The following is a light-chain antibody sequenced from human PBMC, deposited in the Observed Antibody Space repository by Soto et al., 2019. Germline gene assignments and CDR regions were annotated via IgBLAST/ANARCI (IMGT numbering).Light chain of an antibody. V-gene: IGKV1-39*01. Sequence: IHMTQSPSSLSASVGDRVTITCRASQRITTYLTWYQQKPGEAPKLLISTSCTVQRGVPSRFSGSGSGTDFTLTITSLQPADFATYFCQQTCSTPYTFGQGTQLEFK. CDR1: QRITTY. CDR2: TSC. CDR3: QQTCSTPYT. J-gene: IGKJ2*01.